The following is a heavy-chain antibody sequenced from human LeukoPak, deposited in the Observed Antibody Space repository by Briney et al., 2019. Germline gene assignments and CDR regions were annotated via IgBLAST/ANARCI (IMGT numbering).Heavy chain of an antibody. CDR3: AKDAKAYYDSSGYYHS. Sequence: PGGSLRLSCAASGFIFSNYAMTWVRQAPGKGLEWVSVISSSGGSTHYADSVKGRFTISRDTSRSTLYLQMNSLRAEDTAVYYCAKDAKAYYDSSGYYHSWGQGTLVTVSS. CDR2: ISSSGGST. D-gene: IGHD3-22*01. CDR1: GFIFSNYA. J-gene: IGHJ4*02. V-gene: IGHV3-23*01.